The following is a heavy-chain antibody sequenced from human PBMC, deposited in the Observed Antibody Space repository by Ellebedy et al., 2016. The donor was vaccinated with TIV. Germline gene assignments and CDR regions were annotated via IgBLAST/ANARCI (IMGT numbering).Heavy chain of an antibody. D-gene: IGHD2-2*01. V-gene: IGHV4-59*01. Sequence: ESLKISCAASGFTFSSYYMIWVRQPPGRGLEWIACMYDSGSTNYNPSLKSRVAMSVDTSKNQFSLKLSSVTAADTAFYYCARGGVFTSQTIDYWGRGTLVTVSS. CDR2: MYDSGST. CDR1: GFTFSSYY. CDR3: ARGGVFTSQTIDY. J-gene: IGHJ4*02.